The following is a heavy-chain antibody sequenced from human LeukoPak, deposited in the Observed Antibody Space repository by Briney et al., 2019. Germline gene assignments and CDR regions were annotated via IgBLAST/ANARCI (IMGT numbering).Heavy chain of an antibody. CDR3: ARGLRGEILQTGY. CDR1: GYTFTNYD. J-gene: IGHJ4*02. V-gene: IGHV1-8*01. Sequence: ASVKVSCEASGYTFTNYDINWVRQATGQGLEWMGWMSPNSGNTGYAQKFQGGVTMTRDTSINTAYMELSSLRSEDTAVYYCARGLRGEILQTGYWGQGTLVTVSS. D-gene: IGHD1-26*01. CDR2: MSPNSGNT.